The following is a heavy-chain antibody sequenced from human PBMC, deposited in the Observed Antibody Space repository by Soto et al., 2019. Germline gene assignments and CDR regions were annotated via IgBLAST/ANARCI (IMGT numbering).Heavy chain of an antibody. V-gene: IGHV1-69*01. Sequence: QVQLVQSGAEVKKPGSSVKVSCKASGGTFSSYAISWVRQAPGQGLEWMGGIIPNFGTANYAQKFQGRVTITADESTSTAYMELSSLRSEDTAVYYCARSTHDSSGYYYVGSSFDYWGQGTLVTVSS. J-gene: IGHJ4*02. CDR1: GGTFSSYA. CDR2: IIPNFGTA. CDR3: ARSTHDSSGYYYVGSSFDY. D-gene: IGHD3-22*01.